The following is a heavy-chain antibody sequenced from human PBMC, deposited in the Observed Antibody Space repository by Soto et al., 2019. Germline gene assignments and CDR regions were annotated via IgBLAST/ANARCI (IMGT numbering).Heavy chain of an antibody. D-gene: IGHD3-9*01. Sequence: QLQLQESGPGLVKPSETLSLTCTVSGGSISSSTYYWGWIRQPPGKGLEWIGSIYFRGSTYYNPSFTIGSTVSVDTSKKQFSLKLTSVTAADTAVYYCAREILTGYYPAGWFDPWGQGTLVTVSS. CDR2: IYFRGST. J-gene: IGHJ5*02. V-gene: IGHV4-39*02. CDR3: AREILTGYYPAGWFDP. CDR1: GGSISSSTYY.